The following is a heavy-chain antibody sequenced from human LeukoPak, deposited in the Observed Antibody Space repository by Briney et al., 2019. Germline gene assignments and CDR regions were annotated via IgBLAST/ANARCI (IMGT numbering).Heavy chain of an antibody. D-gene: IGHD2-21*02. J-gene: IGHJ4*02. V-gene: IGHV4-39*01. CDR2: VFYNRNT. Sequence: PSETLSLTCTVSGDSITNSNYFWGWIRQPPGQGLERLGEVFYNRNTHYNPSLKSRVTISTDTSKNQFSLTLTAVTASDTAIYYCARRSPLVVVTAAHYYDYWGQGTLVTVSS. CDR3: ARRSPLVVVTAAHYYDY. CDR1: GDSITNSNYF.